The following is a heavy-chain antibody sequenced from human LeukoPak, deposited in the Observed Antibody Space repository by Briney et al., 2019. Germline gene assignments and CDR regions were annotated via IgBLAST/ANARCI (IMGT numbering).Heavy chain of an antibody. J-gene: IGHJ4*02. CDR3: ARGSKRYFDWLLDQTSLDY. CDR1: GGSISSSSYY. D-gene: IGHD3-9*01. V-gene: IGHV4-39*07. CDR2: IYYSGST. Sequence: PSETLSLTCTVSGGSISSSSYYWGWIRQPPGKGLEWIGSIYYSGSTNYNPSLKSRVTISVDTSKNQFSLKLSSVTAADTAVYYCARGSKRYFDWLLDQTSLDYWGQGTLVTVSS.